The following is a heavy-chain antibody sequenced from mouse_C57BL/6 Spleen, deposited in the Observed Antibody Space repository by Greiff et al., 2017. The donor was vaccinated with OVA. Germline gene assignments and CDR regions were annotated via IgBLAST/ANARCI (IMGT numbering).Heavy chain of an antibody. Sequence: QVQLKQSGPGLVAPSQSLSITCTASGFSLTSYAISWVRQPPGKGLEWLGVIWPGGGTNYNSALKSRLSISKDNSKSQVFLKMNSLQTDDTARYYCAREDYYGSSPYYYAMDYWGQGTSVTVSS. V-gene: IGHV2-9-1*01. D-gene: IGHD1-1*01. CDR1: GFSLTSYA. J-gene: IGHJ4*01. CDR2: IWPGGGT. CDR3: AREDYYGSSPYYYAMDY.